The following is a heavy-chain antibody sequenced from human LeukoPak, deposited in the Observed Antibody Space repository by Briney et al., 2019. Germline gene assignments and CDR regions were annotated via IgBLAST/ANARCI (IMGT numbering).Heavy chain of an antibody. D-gene: IGHD3-10*01. Sequence: ASVKVSCKASGYTFTSYDINWVRQATGQGLEWMGWMNPNSGNTGYAQKFQGRVTMTRNTSIGTAYMELSSLRSEDTAVYYCARGGVTMVRGVFFPYYYYGMDVWGQGTTVTVSS. CDR1: GYTFTSYD. CDR3: ARGGVTMVRGVFFPYYYYGMDV. CDR2: MNPNSGNT. J-gene: IGHJ6*02. V-gene: IGHV1-8*01.